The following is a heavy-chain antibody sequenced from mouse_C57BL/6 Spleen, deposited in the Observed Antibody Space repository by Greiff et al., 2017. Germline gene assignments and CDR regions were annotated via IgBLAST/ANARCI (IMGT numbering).Heavy chain of an antibody. CDR3: ARGNYYDCDRDGYLDV. CDR2: IHPNSGST. D-gene: IGHD2-4*01. J-gene: IGHJ1*03. CDR1: GYTFTSYW. V-gene: IGHV1-64*01. Sequence: VQLQQPGAELVKPGASVKLSCKASGYTFTSYWMHWVKQRPGQGLEWIGMIHPNSGSTNYNEKFKSKATLTVDKSSSTAYMQLSSLTSEDSAVYYCARGNYYDCDRDGYLDVWGTGTSVTVSS.